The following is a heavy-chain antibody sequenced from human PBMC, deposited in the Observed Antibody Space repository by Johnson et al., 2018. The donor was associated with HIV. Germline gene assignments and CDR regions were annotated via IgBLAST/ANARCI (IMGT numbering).Heavy chain of an antibody. CDR2: ISNSGSTI. Sequence: VQLVESGGGLVQPGGSLRLSCAASGFNFSDYYMSWIRQAPGKGLEWISYISNSGSTIYYADSVKGRFTISRDNSKNTLYLQMNSLRAEDTAVYYCATLNGHAFDIWGQGTMVTVSS. J-gene: IGHJ3*02. CDR3: ATLNGHAFDI. CDR1: GFNFSDYY. V-gene: IGHV3-11*01.